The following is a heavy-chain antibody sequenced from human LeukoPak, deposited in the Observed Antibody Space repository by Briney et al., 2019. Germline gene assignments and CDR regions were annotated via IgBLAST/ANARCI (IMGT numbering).Heavy chain of an antibody. CDR3: ARRASTIFGVVTASDYYYYGMDV. J-gene: IGHJ6*02. CDR1: GGSFSGYY. Sequence: SETLSLTCAVYGGSFSGYYWSWIRQPPGKGLEWIGEINHSGSTNYNPSLKSRVTISVDTSKNQFSLKLSSVTAADTAVYYCARRASTIFGVVTASDYYYYGMDVWGQGTTVTVS. CDR2: INHSGST. D-gene: IGHD3-3*01. V-gene: IGHV4-34*01.